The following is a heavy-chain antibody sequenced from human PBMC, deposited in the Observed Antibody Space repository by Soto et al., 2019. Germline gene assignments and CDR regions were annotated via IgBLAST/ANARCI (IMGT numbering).Heavy chain of an antibody. Sequence: GSLIRSCAASGFTFISYGMHWVRQAPGKGLEWVAVIWYDGSNKYYADSVKGRFTISRDNSKNTLYLQMNSLRAEDTAVYYCTTARGTYGAEYFQHWGQGTLVTVSS. CDR2: IWYDGSNK. D-gene: IGHD4-17*01. CDR3: TTARGTYGAEYFQH. J-gene: IGHJ1*01. CDR1: GFTFISYG. V-gene: IGHV3-33*08.